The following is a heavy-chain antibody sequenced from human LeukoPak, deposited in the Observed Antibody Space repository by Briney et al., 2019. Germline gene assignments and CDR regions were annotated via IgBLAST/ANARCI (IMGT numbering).Heavy chain of an antibody. J-gene: IGHJ4*02. CDR1: GGTFSSYA. CDR3: ARDNGTYYDYVWGSYRYDYFDY. Sequence: SVKVSCKASGGTFSSYAISWVRQAPGQGLEWMGGIIPIFGTANYAQKFQGRVTITADKSTSTAYMELSSLRSEDTAVYYCARDNGTYYDYVWGSYRYDYFDYWGQGTLVTVSS. D-gene: IGHD3-16*02. CDR2: IIPIFGTA. V-gene: IGHV1-69*06.